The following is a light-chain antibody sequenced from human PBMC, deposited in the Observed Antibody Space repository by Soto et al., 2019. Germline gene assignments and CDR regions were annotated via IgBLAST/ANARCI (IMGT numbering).Light chain of an antibody. V-gene: IGLV2-14*01. Sequence: QSALTQPASVSGSPGQSITISCTGCNSDVGGYNYVSWYQQQPGKAPKLMIYEVSNRPSGVSNRFSGSKSGNTASLTISGLHAEDQADYYCSSYTSSSTPYVVFGGGTKLTVL. CDR2: EVS. CDR3: SSYTSSSTPYVV. J-gene: IGLJ2*01. CDR1: NSDVGGYNY.